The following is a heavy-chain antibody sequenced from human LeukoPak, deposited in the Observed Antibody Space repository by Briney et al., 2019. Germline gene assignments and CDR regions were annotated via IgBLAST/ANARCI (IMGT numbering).Heavy chain of an antibody. V-gene: IGHV3-74*01. D-gene: IGHD3/OR15-3a*01. CDR1: GVAFRSEY. CDR3: ARDYPGEHNDFDS. CDR2: ITTDGST. J-gene: IGHJ4*03. Sequence: QTGGSLSLSCVATGVAFRSEYMHWVRQAPGKGLVWVSRITTDGSTTYADSVRGRFTISRDNAKNTLYLQMNSLRVEDTAVYYCARDYPGEHNDFDSWGQGTLISVSS.